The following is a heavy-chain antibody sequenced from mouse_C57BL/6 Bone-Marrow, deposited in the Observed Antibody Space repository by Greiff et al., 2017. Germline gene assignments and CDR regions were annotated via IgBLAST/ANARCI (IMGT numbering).Heavy chain of an antibody. J-gene: IGHJ2*01. D-gene: IGHD3-1*01. CDR1: GYSFTSYW. Sequence: QVQLQQPGAELVMPGASVKLSCKASGYSFTSYWMHWVKQRPGQGLEWIGEIDPSGSYTNYTHKFKGKSTLTVDKSSSTAYMSLSSLTAEDSAVYYCEGLTDRWGQGTTLTVSS. CDR2: IDPSGSYT. CDR3: EGLTDR. V-gene: IGHV1-69*01.